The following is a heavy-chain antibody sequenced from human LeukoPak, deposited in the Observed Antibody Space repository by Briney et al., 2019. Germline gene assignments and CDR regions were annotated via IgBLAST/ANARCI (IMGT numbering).Heavy chain of an antibody. Sequence: GGSLRLSCAASGFTFSSYWMHWVRQVPGKGLVWVARMNPGGSSITYADSVKGRFTISRDNAKNMLYLQMDSLRAEDTGVYYCARSNQADDYWGQGTLVTVSS. J-gene: IGHJ4*02. D-gene: IGHD1-14*01. V-gene: IGHV3-74*01. CDR3: ARSNQADDY. CDR2: MNPGGSSI. CDR1: GFTFSSYW.